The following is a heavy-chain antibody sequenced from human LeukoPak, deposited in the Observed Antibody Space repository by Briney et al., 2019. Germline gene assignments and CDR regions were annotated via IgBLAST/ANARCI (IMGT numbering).Heavy chain of an antibody. D-gene: IGHD3/OR15-3a*01. CDR3: ARGGVGLVIIPGWEYDYYGMDV. CDR1: GFTLCSYS. V-gene: IGHV3-21*01. J-gene: IGHJ6*02. Sequence: GGSLRLSCAASGFTLCSYSMYWVCQALGERLEWVSSISISSTYKYYADSVKGRFTISRDNAKNSLYLQMNSLRAEDTAVYYCARGGVGLVIIPGWEYDYYGMDVWGQGTTVTVSS. CDR2: ISISSTYK.